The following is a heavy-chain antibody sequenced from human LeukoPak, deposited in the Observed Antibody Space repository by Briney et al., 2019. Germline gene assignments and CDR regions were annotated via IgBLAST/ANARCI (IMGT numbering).Heavy chain of an antibody. CDR3: ASQDWLSYYFDY. Sequence: SETLSLTCTVSGGSISSYYWSWIRQPAGKGLEWIGRIYTSGSTNYNPSLKSRVTMSVDTSKNQFSLKLRSVTAADTAVYYCASQDWLSYYFDYWGQGTLVTVSS. V-gene: IGHV4-4*07. D-gene: IGHD3-9*01. CDR1: GGSISSYY. CDR2: IYTSGST. J-gene: IGHJ4*02.